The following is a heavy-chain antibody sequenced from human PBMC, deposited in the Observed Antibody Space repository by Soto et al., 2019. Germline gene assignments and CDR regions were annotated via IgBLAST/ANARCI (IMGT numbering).Heavy chain of an antibody. Sequence: VGSLRLSCAASGFTFSSYAMSWVRQAPGKGLEWVSAISGSGGSTYYADSVKGRFTISRDNSKNTLYLHMNSLRAEDTAVYYCAKAATITTLYYFDFWGQGTLVTVSS. CDR2: ISGSGGST. V-gene: IGHV3-23*01. J-gene: IGHJ4*02. CDR3: AKAATITTLYYFDF. CDR1: GFTFSSYA. D-gene: IGHD4-4*01.